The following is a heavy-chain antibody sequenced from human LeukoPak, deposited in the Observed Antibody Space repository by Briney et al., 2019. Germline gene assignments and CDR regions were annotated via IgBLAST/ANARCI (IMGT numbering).Heavy chain of an antibody. J-gene: IGHJ4*02. CDR2: ISNNGGYT. CDR3: AKQLGYCSDGSCYFPY. D-gene: IGHD2-15*01. V-gene: IGHV3-23*01. Sequence: PGGSLRLSCTVSEFIFSSYDMSWVRQAPGKGLEWVSAISNNGGYTYYADSVQGRFTISRDNSKSTLCLQMNSLRAEDTAVYYCAKQLGYCSDGSCYFPYWGQGTLVTVSS. CDR1: EFIFSSYD.